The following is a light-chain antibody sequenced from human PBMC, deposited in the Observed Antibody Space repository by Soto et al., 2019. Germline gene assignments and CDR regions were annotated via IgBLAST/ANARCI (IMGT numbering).Light chain of an antibody. CDR2: DAS. CDR3: QQTYSTPWT. CDR1: QSVSSY. V-gene: IGKV3-11*01. Sequence: EIVWTQSPGTLSLSPGERATLSCRASQSVSSYLAWYQQKPGQAPRLLIYDASNRATGIPARFSGSGSGTDFALTINSLQPEDFATIYCQQTYSTPWTFGQGTKVDIK. J-gene: IGKJ1*01.